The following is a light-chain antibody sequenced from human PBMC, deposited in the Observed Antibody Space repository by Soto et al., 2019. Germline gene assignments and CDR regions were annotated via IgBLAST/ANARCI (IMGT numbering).Light chain of an antibody. CDR1: QSISGY. J-gene: IGKJ1*01. CDR2: TAS. CDR3: QQSYSTPWT. V-gene: IGKV1-39*01. Sequence: DIQMTQSPSSLSASVGDRVTITCRASQSISGYLNWYQQKPGKAPNLLIYTASSLQSGVPSRFSGSGSGTDFTLTISSLQPEDFATYYCQQSYSTPWTFGQVAKVDI.